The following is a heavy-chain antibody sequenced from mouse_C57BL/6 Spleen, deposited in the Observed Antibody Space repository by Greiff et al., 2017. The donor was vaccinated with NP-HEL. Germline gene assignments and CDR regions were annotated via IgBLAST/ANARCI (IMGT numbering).Heavy chain of an antibody. V-gene: IGHV2-9-1*01. J-gene: IGHJ2*01. D-gene: IGHD1-1*01. Sequence: QVQLKESGPGLVAPSQSLSITCTVSGFSLTSYAISWFRQPPGKGLEWLEVIWTGGGTNYNSALKSRLSISKDNSKSQVFLKMNSLQTDDTARYYCARFTTVVAFDDWGQGTTLTVSS. CDR3: ARFTTVVAFDD. CDR1: GFSLTSYA. CDR2: IWTGGGT.